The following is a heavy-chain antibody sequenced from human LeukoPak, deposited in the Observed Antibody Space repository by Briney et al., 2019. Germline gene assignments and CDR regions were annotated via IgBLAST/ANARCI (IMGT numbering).Heavy chain of an antibody. Sequence: GGSLRLSCAASGFIVSSNTVSWVRQAPGKGLEWVSVIYSGGSTYYADSVKGRFTISRDNSKNTLYLQMNSLRAEDTAVYYCACIAAAGNDYWGQGTLVTVSS. CDR3: ACIAAAGNDY. J-gene: IGHJ4*02. CDR1: GFIVSSNT. CDR2: IYSGGST. V-gene: IGHV3-53*01. D-gene: IGHD6-13*01.